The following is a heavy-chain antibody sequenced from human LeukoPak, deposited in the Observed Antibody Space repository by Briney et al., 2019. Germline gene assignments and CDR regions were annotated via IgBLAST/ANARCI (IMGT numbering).Heavy chain of an antibody. Sequence: SETLSLTCTVSAASIRGYAWSCIRQPPGRGLEWIGYLSYSGSTDYNPSLKTRVTVSVDTSKNQFSLKLTSLTAADTALYYCARAYSHYYDSSGYLYYFDYWGQGALVTVSS. J-gene: IGHJ4*02. CDR1: AASIRGYA. V-gene: IGHV4-59*01. D-gene: IGHD3-22*01. CDR2: LSYSGST. CDR3: ARAYSHYYDSSGYLYYFDY.